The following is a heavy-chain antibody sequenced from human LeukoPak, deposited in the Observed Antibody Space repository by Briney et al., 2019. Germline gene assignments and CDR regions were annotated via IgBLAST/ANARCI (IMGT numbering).Heavy chain of an antibody. CDR3: VKDRCDRTTCPEV. CDR2: ISGSGGST. Sequence: QSGGSLRLSCTASGFTFSTYAMSWVRQAPGWGLEWVSGISGSGGSTYYTDSVKGRFTISRDNSKNTLHLQMSSLRAEDTALYYCVKDRCDRTTCPEVWGQGTLVTVSS. V-gene: IGHV3-23*01. CDR1: GFTFSTYA. D-gene: IGHD2-2*01. J-gene: IGHJ4*02.